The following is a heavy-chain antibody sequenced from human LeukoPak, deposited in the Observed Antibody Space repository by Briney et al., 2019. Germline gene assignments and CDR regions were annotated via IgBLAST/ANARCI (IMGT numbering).Heavy chain of an antibody. V-gene: IGHV3-21*01. CDR3: ARAERQDAFDI. J-gene: IGHJ3*02. CDR2: ISSSSSYI. Sequence: GGSARLSCAASGFTFSSYSMNWVRQAPGKGLEWVSSISSSSSYIYYADSVKGRFTISRDNAKNSLYLQMNSLRAEDTAVYYCARAERQDAFDIWGQGTMVTVSS. D-gene: IGHD1-14*01. CDR1: GFTFSSYS.